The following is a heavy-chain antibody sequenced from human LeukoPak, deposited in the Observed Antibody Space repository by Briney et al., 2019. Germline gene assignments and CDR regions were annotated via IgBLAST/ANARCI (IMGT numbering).Heavy chain of an antibody. CDR1: GGSISTSSYY. J-gene: IGHJ6*03. CDR2: IYYSGST. CDR3: ARHKDYYYSYMDV. Sequence: SETLSLTCSVSGGSISTSSYYWGWIRQPPGKGLEWIGTIYYSGSTYYNPSLTSRVTISVDTSKNQFSLKLSSVTAADTAVYYCARHKDYYYSYMDVWGKGTTVTISS. V-gene: IGHV4-39*01.